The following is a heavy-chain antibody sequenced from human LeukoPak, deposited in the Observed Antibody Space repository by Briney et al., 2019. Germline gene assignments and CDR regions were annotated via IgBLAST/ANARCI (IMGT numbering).Heavy chain of an antibody. J-gene: IGHJ4*02. D-gene: IGHD3-3*01. Sequence: PGESLKISCKGSGYSFTSYWIGWVRQMPGKGLEWMGIIYPCDSDTRYSPSIQGAVTISADKSIRTAYLQWRSLKASDTAMYYCARWVPFWSGYPFDYWGQGTLVTVSS. CDR3: ARWVPFWSGYPFDY. V-gene: IGHV5-51*01. CDR2: IYPCDSDT. CDR1: GYSFTSYW.